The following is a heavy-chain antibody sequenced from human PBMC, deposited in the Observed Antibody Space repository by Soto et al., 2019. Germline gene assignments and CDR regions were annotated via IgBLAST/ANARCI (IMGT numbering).Heavy chain of an antibody. Sequence: EVQLLESGGGLVQPGGSLRLSCAASGFTFSSYAMSWVRQAPGKGLEWVSAISGSGGSTYYADSVKGRFTISRDNSKNTLYLQMNSLRAEDTAVYYCTETTDNDYYYYGMDVWGQGTTVTVSS. J-gene: IGHJ6*02. CDR3: TETTDNDYYYYGMDV. V-gene: IGHV3-23*01. D-gene: IGHD1-1*01. CDR1: GFTFSSYA. CDR2: ISGSGGST.